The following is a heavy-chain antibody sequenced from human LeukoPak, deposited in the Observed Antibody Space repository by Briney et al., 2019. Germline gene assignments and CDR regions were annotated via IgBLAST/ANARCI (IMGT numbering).Heavy chain of an antibody. J-gene: IGHJ6*03. D-gene: IGHD2-21*02. CDR2: INHSGST. CDR3: ARGPRVVVTKYYYYMDV. V-gene: IGHV4-34*01. Sequence: SETLSLTCAVYGGSFSGYYWSWIRQPPGKGLEWIGEINHSGSTNYNPSLKSRVTISVDTPRNQFSLKLSSVTAADTAVYYCARGPRVVVTKYYYYMDVWGKGTTVTVSS. CDR1: GGSFSGYY.